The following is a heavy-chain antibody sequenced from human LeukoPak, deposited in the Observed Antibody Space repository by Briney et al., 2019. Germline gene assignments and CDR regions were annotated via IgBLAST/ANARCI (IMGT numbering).Heavy chain of an antibody. CDR2: IYTSGRT. V-gene: IGHV4-4*07. CDR3: ARGGDGVTTSSFDH. J-gene: IGHJ4*02. D-gene: IGHD2-21*02. CDR1: GGSMSNLY. Sequence: SETLSLTCTVSGGSMSNLYWSWILQPAGKGLEWLGRIYTSGRTKYNPSLKSRLTMLVDTSKNQFSLKLSSVTAADTAVYFCARGGDGVTTSSFDHWGQGTLVTVSS.